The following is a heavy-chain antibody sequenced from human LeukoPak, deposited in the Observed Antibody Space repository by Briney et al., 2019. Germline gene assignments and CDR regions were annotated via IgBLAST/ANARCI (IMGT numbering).Heavy chain of an antibody. D-gene: IGHD3-22*01. CDR1: GYTLTDYY. J-gene: IGHJ4*02. CDR3: ARVGYYESSGYYEY. V-gene: IGHV1-2*06. Sequence: ASVKVSCKASGYTLTDYYMHGVRQAPGQGLEWMGRINPNSGGTNYAQKFQGRVTMTRDTSISTVYMELSRLRSDDTAVYYCARVGYYESSGYYEYWGQGTLVTVSS. CDR2: INPNSGGT.